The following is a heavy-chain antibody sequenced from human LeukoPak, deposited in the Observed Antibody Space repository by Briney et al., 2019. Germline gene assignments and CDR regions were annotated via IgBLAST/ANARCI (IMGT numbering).Heavy chain of an antibody. CDR1: GFTFSNYG. CDR2: ISDSGGST. CDR3: AKSFGPVIAAAGTGAD. V-gene: IGHV3-23*01. Sequence: GGSLRLSCAASGFTFSNYGMTWVRQAPGKGLEWVSGISDSGGSTKHAVSVKGRFTISRDNSKDTLYLQMNSLRAEDTAVYYCAKSFGPVIAAAGTGADWGQGTLVTVSS. J-gene: IGHJ4*02. D-gene: IGHD6-13*01.